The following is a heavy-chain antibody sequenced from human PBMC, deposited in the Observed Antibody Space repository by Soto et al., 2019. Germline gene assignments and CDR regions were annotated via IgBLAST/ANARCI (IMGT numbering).Heavy chain of an antibody. CDR1: GYCISSSNW. V-gene: IGHV4-28*01. J-gene: IGHJ4*02. CDR3: ARREIQGPIDY. CDR2: IYYSGTT. Sequence: PSGTLSLTCAFSGYCISSSNWWGWIRQPPGKGLEWIGYIYYSGTTYYNPSLKSRVTMSVDPSKNQFSLKLTSVTAVDTAVYYCARREIQGPIDYWGQGTLVTVYS.